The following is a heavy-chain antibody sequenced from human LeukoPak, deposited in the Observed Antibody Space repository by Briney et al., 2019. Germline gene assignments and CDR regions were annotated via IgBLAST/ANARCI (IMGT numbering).Heavy chain of an antibody. V-gene: IGHV3-15*01. J-gene: IGHJ4*02. CDR3: TTPPYSNTDPRRY. CDR1: GFTLSNAW. D-gene: IGHD6-13*01. CDR2: IKSKTDGGTT. Sequence: GGSLRLSCAASGFTLSNAWMSWVRQAPGKGLEWVCRIKSKTDGGTTDYAAPVKGRFPISRDDSKNTLFLQMNSLRTEDTAVYYCTTPPYSNTDPRRYWGQGTLVSVSS.